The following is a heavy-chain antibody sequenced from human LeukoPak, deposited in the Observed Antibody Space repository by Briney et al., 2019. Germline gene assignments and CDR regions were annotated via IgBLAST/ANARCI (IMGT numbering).Heavy chain of an antibody. D-gene: IGHD6-19*01. V-gene: IGHV3-53*01. J-gene: IGHJ6*02. CDR2: IYSGGST. CDR3: ARRLSSGDYYYGMDV. Sequence: PGGSLRLSCAASGFTVSGKYMTWVRQTPGKGLEWVSVIYSGGSTYYADSVKGRFTISRDNSKNTLYLQMNSLRAEDTAVYYCARRLSSGDYYYGMDVWGQGTTVTVSS. CDR1: GFTVSGKY.